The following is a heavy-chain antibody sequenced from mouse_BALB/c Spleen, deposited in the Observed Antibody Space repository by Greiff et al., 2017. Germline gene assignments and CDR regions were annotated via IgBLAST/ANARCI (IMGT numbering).Heavy chain of an antibody. V-gene: IGHV2-9-2*01. CDR3: VRQLGLPPWFAY. J-gene: IGHJ3*01. D-gene: IGHD3-1*01. CDR2: IWTGGGT. CDR1: GFSLTSYD. Sequence: VKLMESGPGLVAPSQSLSITCTVSGFSLTSYDISWIRQPPGKGLEWLGVIWTGGGTNYNSAFMSRLSISKDNSKSQVFLKMNSLQTDDTAIYYCVRQLGLPPWFAYWGQGTLVTVSA.